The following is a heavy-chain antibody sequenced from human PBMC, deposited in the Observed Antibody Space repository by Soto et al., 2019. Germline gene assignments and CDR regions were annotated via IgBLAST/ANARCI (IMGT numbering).Heavy chain of an antibody. CDR2: ISAYNGNT. CDR3: ARPVTRVRGVYDALDI. CDR1: GYTFTSYG. D-gene: IGHD3-10*01. J-gene: IGHJ3*02. V-gene: IGHV1-18*01. Sequence: ASVKVSCKASGYTFTSYGISWVRQAPGQGLEWMGWISAYNGNTNYAQKLQGRVTMTTDTSTSTAYMELRSLRSDDTAVYYCARPVTRVRGVYDALDIWGQGTMVTVS.